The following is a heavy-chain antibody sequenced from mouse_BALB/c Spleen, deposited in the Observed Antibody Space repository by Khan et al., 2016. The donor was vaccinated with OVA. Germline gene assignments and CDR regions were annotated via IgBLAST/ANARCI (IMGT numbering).Heavy chain of an antibody. CDR3: ARQPYCHYCALDY. D-gene: IGHD2-10*01. V-gene: IGHV2-6-1*01. Sequence: VQLQESGPGLVAPSQSLSITCTISGFSLTSYGIHWVRQPPGKGLEWLVVIWSDGSTTYNSTLKPSLSITKEHSKSQVFLKMNSLQTDDTAMYYCARQPYCHYCALDYWGQGTSVIVSS. CDR2: IWSDGST. J-gene: IGHJ4*01. CDR1: GFSLTSYG.